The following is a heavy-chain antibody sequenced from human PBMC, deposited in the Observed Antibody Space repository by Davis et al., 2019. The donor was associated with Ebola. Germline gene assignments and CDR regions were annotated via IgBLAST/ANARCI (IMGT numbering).Heavy chain of an antibody. J-gene: IGHJ4*02. V-gene: IGHV1-18*01. Sequence: AASVKVSCKASGYTFTSYGISWVRQAPGQGLEWMGWISAFSGNTNYAQKLQGRVTMTTDTSTSTAYMELRSLRSDDTAVYYCARRDYGDYGGFWGQGTLVTVSS. CDR3: ARRDYGDYGGF. D-gene: IGHD4-17*01. CDR2: ISAFSGNT. CDR1: GYTFTSYG.